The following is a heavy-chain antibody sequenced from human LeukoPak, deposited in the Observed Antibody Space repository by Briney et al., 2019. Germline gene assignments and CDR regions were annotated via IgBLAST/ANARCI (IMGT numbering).Heavy chain of an antibody. CDR2: IYPGVSDT. Sequence: AESLKISCKGSGYNFTSFWIGWVRQMPGKGLEWMGIIYPGVSDTRYSPSFQGQVTISADKSISTAYLQWSSLKASDTAMYYCARSVSGSYPTFDYWGQGTLVTVSS. J-gene: IGHJ4*02. CDR1: GYNFTSFW. V-gene: IGHV5-51*01. D-gene: IGHD1-26*01. CDR3: ARSVSGSYPTFDY.